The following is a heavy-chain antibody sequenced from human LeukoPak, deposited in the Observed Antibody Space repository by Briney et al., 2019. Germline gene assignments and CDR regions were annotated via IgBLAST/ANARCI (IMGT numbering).Heavy chain of an antibody. CDR1: GFTFSSYA. J-gene: IGHJ4*02. V-gene: IGHV3-23*01. Sequence: XXSLRLSCAASGFTFSSYAMSWVRQAPGKGLEGVSAISGSGGSTYYADSVKGRFTISRDNSKNTLYLQMNSLRAEDTAVYYCAKWGTYYYDSSGPHQFDYWGQGTLVTVSS. CDR3: AKWGTYYYDSSGPHQFDY. CDR2: ISGSGGST. D-gene: IGHD3-22*01.